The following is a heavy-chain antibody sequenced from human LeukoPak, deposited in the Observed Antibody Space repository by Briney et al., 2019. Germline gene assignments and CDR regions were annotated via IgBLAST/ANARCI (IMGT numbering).Heavy chain of an antibody. Sequence: GGSLRLSCAASGFTVSSNYMSWVRQAPGKGLEWVSVIYSGGSTYYADSVKGRFTISRDNSKNTLYLQMNSLRAEDTAVYYCARNGEDYYGSRRGFWYFDLWGRGTLVTVSS. V-gene: IGHV3-53*01. D-gene: IGHD3-10*01. CDR1: GFTVSSNY. J-gene: IGHJ2*01. CDR3: ARNGEDYYGSRRGFWYFDL. CDR2: IYSGGST.